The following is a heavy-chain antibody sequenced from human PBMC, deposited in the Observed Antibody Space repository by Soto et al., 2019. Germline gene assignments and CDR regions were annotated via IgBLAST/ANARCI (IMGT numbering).Heavy chain of an antibody. V-gene: IGHV1-69*13. CDR3: ARDRTVLGYCSSTSCYPYYGMDV. CDR2: IIPIFGTA. D-gene: IGHD2-2*01. J-gene: IGHJ6*02. Sequence: GASVKVSCKASGGTFSSYAISWVRQAPGQGLEWMGGIIPIFGTANYAQKFQGRVTITADESTSTAYMELSSLRSEDTAVYYCARDRTVLGYCSSTSCYPYYGMDVWGQGTTVTVSS. CDR1: GGTFSSYA.